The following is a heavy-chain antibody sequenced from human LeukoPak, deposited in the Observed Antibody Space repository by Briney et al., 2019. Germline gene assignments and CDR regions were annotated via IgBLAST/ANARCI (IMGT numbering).Heavy chain of an antibody. J-gene: IGHJ6*02. CDR3: ARGDHFGLDV. Sequence: ASVKVSCKASGYTFTGYNIHWVRQAPGQGLEWMGRIRPNSGGTDYAQKFQGRVTVTGDTSVSTAYMDLSRLRSDDTAVYYCARGDHFGLDVWGQGTTVIVSS. CDR1: GYTFTGYN. V-gene: IGHV1-2*06. CDR2: IRPNSGGT.